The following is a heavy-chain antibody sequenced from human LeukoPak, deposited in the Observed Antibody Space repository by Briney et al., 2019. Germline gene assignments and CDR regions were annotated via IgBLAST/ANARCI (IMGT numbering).Heavy chain of an antibody. CDR2: INHSGST. Sequence: SETLSLTCAVYGGSFSGYYWSWIRQPPGKGLEWIGEINHSGSTNYNPSLKSRVTISVDTSKNQFSLKLSSVTAVDTAVYYCARYSSGWYSNYYFDYWGQGTLVTVSS. D-gene: IGHD6-19*01. V-gene: IGHV4-34*01. J-gene: IGHJ4*02. CDR1: GGSFSGYY. CDR3: ARYSSGWYSNYYFDY.